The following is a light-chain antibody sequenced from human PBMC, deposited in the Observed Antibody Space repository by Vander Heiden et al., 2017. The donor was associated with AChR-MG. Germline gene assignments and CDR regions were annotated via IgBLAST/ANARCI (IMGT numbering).Light chain of an antibody. J-gene: IGLJ3*02. CDR3: CSYAGSSRV. Sequence: QSALTQPRSVSGSPGQSVTISCTGTSSDVGGYNYVSWYQQHPGKAPKLMIYDVSKRPSGVPDRFSGSKSGNTASLTISGLQAEDEADYYCCSYAGSSRVFGGGTKLTLI. V-gene: IGLV2-11*01. CDR2: DVS. CDR1: SSDVGGYNY.